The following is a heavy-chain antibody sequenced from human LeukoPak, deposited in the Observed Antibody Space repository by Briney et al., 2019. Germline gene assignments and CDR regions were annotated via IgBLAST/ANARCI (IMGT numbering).Heavy chain of an antibody. Sequence: GGSLRLSCAASGFTFSSYAMHWVRQAPGKGLEWVAVISYDGSNKYYADSVKGRFTISRDNSKNTLYLQMNSLRAEDTALYYCAKAPRGFGELHYWGQGTLVTVSS. CDR1: GFTFSSYA. CDR3: AKAPRGFGELHY. V-gene: IGHV3-30*04. D-gene: IGHD3-10*01. CDR2: ISYDGSNK. J-gene: IGHJ4*02.